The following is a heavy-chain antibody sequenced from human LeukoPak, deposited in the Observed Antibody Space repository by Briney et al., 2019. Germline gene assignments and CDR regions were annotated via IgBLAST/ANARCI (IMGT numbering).Heavy chain of an antibody. D-gene: IGHD3-22*01. CDR3: ASSPNRNYDSSGFGYFDY. V-gene: IGHV1-18*01. CDR2: ISAYNGNT. J-gene: IGHJ4*02. Sequence: ASVKVSCKASGYTFSSYGISWVRQAPGQGLEWMGWISAYNGNTNYAQKFQGRVTMTTDTPTRTAYMELRSLTSDDTAVYYCASSPNRNYDSSGFGYFDYWGQGTLVTVSS. CDR1: GYTFSSYG.